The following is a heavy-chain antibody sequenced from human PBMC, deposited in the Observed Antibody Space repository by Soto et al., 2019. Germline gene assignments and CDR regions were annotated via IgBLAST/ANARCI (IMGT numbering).Heavy chain of an antibody. CDR2: INAGNGNT. CDR1: GYTFTSYA. D-gene: IGHD2-21*02. V-gene: IGHV1-3*05. Sequence: QVQLVQSGAEEKKPGASVKVSCKASGYTFTSYAMHWVRQAPGQRLEWMGWINAGNGNTKYSQKFQGRVTITRDTAASTAYMELSSLRSEDTAVYYCARSIVVVTALDYWRQGTLVTFSS. J-gene: IGHJ4*02. CDR3: ARSIVVVTALDY.